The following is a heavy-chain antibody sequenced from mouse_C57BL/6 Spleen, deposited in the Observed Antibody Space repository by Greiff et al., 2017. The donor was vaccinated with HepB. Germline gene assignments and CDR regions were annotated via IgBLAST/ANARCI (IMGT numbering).Heavy chain of an antibody. Sequence: QVQLQQPGAELVRPGTSVKLSCKASGYTFTSYWIHWVKQRPGQGLEWIGVIDPSDSYTNYNQKFKGKATLTVDTSSSTAYMQLSSLTSEDSAVYYCARIDYYGSSLFDYWGQGTTLTVSS. J-gene: IGHJ2*01. D-gene: IGHD1-1*01. CDR2: IDPSDSYT. CDR1: GYTFTSYW. V-gene: IGHV1-59*01. CDR3: ARIDYYGSSLFDY.